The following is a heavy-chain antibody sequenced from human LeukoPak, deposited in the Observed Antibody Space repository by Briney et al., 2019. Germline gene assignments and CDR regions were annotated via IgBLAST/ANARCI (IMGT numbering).Heavy chain of an antibody. D-gene: IGHD2-2*01. CDR3: GRRYLSNRSCTRDH. V-gene: IGHV3-48*03. Sequence: GGSLRLSCAASGFTFSTYEMNWVRQAPGKGLEWVSYISRSDSNIYYADSVKGRFTISRDNAKNSLYLQMNSLRAEDTAVYYCGRRYLSNRSCTRDHWGRGTRVSVSS. CDR1: GFTFSTYE. CDR2: ISRSDSNI. J-gene: IGHJ4*02.